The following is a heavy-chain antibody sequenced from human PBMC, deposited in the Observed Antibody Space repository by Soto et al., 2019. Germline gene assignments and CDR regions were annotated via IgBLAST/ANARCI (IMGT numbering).Heavy chain of an antibody. V-gene: IGHV4-31*03. CDR3: ARHLWELPSYAFDI. Sequence: NPSETLSLTCTVSGGSISSGGYYWSWIRQHPGKGLEWIGYIYYSGSTYYNPSLKSRVTISVDTSKNQFSLKLSSVTAADTAVYYCARHLWELPSYAFDIWGQGTMVTVSS. CDR1: GGSISSGGYY. J-gene: IGHJ3*02. CDR2: IYYSGST. D-gene: IGHD1-26*01.